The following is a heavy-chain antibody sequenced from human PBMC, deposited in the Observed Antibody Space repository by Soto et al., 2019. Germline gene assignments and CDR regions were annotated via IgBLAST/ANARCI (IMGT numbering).Heavy chain of an antibody. Sequence: QVQLVQSGAEVKKPGASVMVSCKASGYTFTSYGIIWIRQAPGQGLEWMGWINANNGNTDYAQNFQGRVTMTTDTSTSTAYMELRSLRSDDTAVYYCATSYDSGFDPWGQGTLVSVSS. CDR2: INANNGNT. CDR1: GYTFTSYG. J-gene: IGHJ5*02. V-gene: IGHV1-18*04. CDR3: ATSYDSGFDP. D-gene: IGHD5-12*01.